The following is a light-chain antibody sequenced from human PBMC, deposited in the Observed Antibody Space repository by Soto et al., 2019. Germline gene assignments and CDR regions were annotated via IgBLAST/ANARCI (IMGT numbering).Light chain of an antibody. J-gene: IGLJ1*01. V-gene: IGLV2-14*01. CDR2: EVS. Sequence: QSALTQPASVSGSPGQSITISCTGTSSDVGGYNYVSWYQQYPVKVPKLMIYEVSNRPSGVSSRFSGSKSGDTASLTISGLQPEDEADYYCSAYTSSSTLVFGTGTKLTVL. CDR1: SSDVGGYNY. CDR3: SAYTSSSTLV.